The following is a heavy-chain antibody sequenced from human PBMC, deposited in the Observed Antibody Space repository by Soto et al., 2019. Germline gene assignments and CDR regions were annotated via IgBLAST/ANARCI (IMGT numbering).Heavy chain of an antibody. D-gene: IGHD3-16*02. CDR2: IWYDGSNK. Sequence: QVQLVESGGGVVQPGRSLRLSCAASGFTFSSYGMHWVRQAPGKGLEWVAVIWYDGSNKYYADSVKGRFTISRDNSKNTLYLQMNSLRAEDTAVYYCARGAPYDYVWGSYRSGGNYYFDYWGQGTLVTVSS. J-gene: IGHJ4*02. CDR3: ARGAPYDYVWGSYRSGGNYYFDY. V-gene: IGHV3-33*01. CDR1: GFTFSSYG.